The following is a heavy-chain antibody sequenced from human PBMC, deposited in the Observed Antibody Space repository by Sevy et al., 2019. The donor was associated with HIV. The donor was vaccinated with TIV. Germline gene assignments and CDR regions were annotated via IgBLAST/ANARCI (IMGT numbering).Heavy chain of an antibody. J-gene: IGHJ6*02. D-gene: IGHD2-2*01. CDR2: INGKGRST. CDR3: AKTIDSGGGVVPAANYYYYGMDV. CDR1: GFTFSGYA. Sequence: GGSLRLSCAVSGFTFSGYAMNWVRQAPGKGLEWVSAINGKGRSTHYADSVEGRFTISRDNSKNRLCLHMNSLRAEDTAVYYCAKTIDSGGGVVPAANYYYYGMDVWGQGTTVTVSS. V-gene: IGHV3-23*01.